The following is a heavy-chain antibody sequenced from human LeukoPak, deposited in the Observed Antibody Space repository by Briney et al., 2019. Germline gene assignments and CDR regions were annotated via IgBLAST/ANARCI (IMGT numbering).Heavy chain of an antibody. CDR3: ARTLLRGAFDM. D-gene: IGHD3-10*01. J-gene: IGHJ3*02. CDR2: INPNSGGT. Sequence: ASVKVSCKASGYTFTGYYMHWVRQAPGQGLEWMGWINPNSGGTNYAQKLQGRVTLTRDTSVRTAYMELKSLRSDDTAIYYCARTLLRGAFDMWGQGTMVTVSS. V-gene: IGHV1-2*02. CDR1: GYTFTGYY.